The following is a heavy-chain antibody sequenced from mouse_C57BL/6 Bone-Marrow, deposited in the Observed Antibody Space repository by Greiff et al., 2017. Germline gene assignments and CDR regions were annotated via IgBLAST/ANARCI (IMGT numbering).Heavy chain of an antibody. CDR3: ASPRLLPNFDY. V-gene: IGHV1-58*01. Sequence: EVQLQQSGAELVRPGSSVKMSCKTSGYTFTSYGINWVKQRPGQGLEWIGYIYIGNGYTEYNEKFKGKATLTSDTSTGTAYMHLRSLTSEDSAIYFCASPRLLPNFDYWGQGATLTVSS. CDR2: IYIGNGYT. CDR1: GYTFTSYG. J-gene: IGHJ2*01. D-gene: IGHD2-3*01.